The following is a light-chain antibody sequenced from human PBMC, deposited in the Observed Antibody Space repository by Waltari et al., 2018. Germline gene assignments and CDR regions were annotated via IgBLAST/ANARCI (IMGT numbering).Light chain of an antibody. CDR1: RGMRGN. J-gene: IGKJ1*01. Sequence: RGRRGMRGNVTWYQEKPAQAPRLLIHGSSTRASGIPARFSGRGSGAEFTLTISSLQSEGVAVYDCQQYNNWPQSFGQGTKVEIK. V-gene: IGKV3-15*01. CDR3: QQYNNWPQS. CDR2: GSS.